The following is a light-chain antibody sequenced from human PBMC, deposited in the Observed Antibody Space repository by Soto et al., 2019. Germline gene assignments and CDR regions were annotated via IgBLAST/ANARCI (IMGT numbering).Light chain of an antibody. CDR2: WAS. Sequence: DIVMTQSPDSLAVSLGARATINCKSSQSLLYTSNNKNYIAWYQQKPGQPPKLLIYWASTRESGVPDRFSGSGSGTDFTLTISTLQAEDVAIYHCQQYFTTPITFGQGTRLEIK. CDR3: QQYFTTPIT. J-gene: IGKJ5*01. CDR1: QSLLYTSNNKNY. V-gene: IGKV4-1*01.